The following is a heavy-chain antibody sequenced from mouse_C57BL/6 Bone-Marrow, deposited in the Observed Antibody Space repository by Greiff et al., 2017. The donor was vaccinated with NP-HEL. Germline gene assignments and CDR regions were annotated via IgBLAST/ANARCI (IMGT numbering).Heavy chain of an antibody. Sequence: VQLQQSGAELVRPGTSVKVSCKASGYAFTNYLIEWVKQRPGQGLEWIGVINPGSGGTNYNEKFKGKATLTADKSSSTAYMQLSSLTSEDSAVYFCARERNWAWFAYWGQGTLVTVSA. V-gene: IGHV1-54*01. CDR3: ARERNWAWFAY. J-gene: IGHJ3*01. CDR2: INPGSGGT. D-gene: IGHD4-1*01. CDR1: GYAFTNYL.